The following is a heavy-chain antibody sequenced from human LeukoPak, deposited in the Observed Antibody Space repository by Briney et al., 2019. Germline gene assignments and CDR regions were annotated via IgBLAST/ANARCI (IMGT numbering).Heavy chain of an antibody. CDR2: IRYDGSNK. D-gene: IGHD6-19*01. Sequence: GGSLRLSCAASGFTFSSYGMHWVRQAPGKGLEWVAFIRYDGSNKYYADSVKGRFTISSDNSKNTLYLQMNSLRAEDTAVYYCARDWSIAVAALLDYWGQGTLVTVSS. V-gene: IGHV3-30*02. J-gene: IGHJ4*02. CDR1: GFTFSSYG. CDR3: ARDWSIAVAALLDY.